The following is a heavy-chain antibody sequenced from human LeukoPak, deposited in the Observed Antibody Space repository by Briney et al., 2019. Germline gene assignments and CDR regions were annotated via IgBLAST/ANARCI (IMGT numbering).Heavy chain of an antibody. CDR2: IWYDGGAR. CDR1: SFTSTDCG. Sequence: PGRSLILSCAAASFTSTDCGMHWVRQPAEKRQERGVLIWYDGGARYYADSEKGRFTISRDNSKNTLYLQMNSRRAEDTAVYYCARDWCGGGSCYYFDHWGQGTLVTVSS. D-gene: IGHD2-15*01. J-gene: IGHJ4*02. CDR3: ARDWCGGGSCYYFDH. V-gene: IGHV3-33*01.